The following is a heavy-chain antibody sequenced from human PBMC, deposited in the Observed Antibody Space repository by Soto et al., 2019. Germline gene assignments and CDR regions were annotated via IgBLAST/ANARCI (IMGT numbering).Heavy chain of an antibody. CDR1: GGTFSSYA. D-gene: IGHD5-18*01. Sequence: SVKVSCKASGGTFSSYAISWVRQAPGQGLEWMGGIIPILGTANYAQKFQGRVTITADESTSTAYMELSSLRSEDTAVYYCARDIVVTDYYYYGMDVWGQGTTVTVSS. J-gene: IGHJ6*02. CDR2: IIPILGTA. CDR3: ARDIVVTDYYYYGMDV. V-gene: IGHV1-69*13.